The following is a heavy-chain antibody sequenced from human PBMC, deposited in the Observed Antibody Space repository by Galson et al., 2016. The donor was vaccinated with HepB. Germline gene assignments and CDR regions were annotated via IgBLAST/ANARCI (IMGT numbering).Heavy chain of an antibody. CDR1: GGSMSRNGYY. V-gene: IGHV4-31*03. D-gene: IGHD3-10*01. Sequence: TLSLTCTVSGGSMSRNGYYWSWIRQRPGKGLECIGYIYHTGNAYYNPSLKNRVTISIDTSKNQFSLRLRSGTAADTAVYFCARGTGEWRQYYFDSWGQGTLVAVSS. J-gene: IGHJ4*02. CDR2: IYHTGNA. CDR3: ARGTGEWRQYYFDS.